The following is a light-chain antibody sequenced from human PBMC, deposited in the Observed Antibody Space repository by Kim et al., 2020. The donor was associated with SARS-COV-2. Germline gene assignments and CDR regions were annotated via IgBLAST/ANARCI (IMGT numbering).Light chain of an antibody. Sequence: ASVGDVVTITCRASQDIANYLAWYQQKPGKVPKLLVYAASALKSGVPSRFSGRRSGTDFTLTISNLQPEDVATYYCQKYDSAPWTFGQGTKVDIK. CDR3: QKYDSAPWT. J-gene: IGKJ1*01. CDR1: QDIANY. V-gene: IGKV1-27*01. CDR2: AAS.